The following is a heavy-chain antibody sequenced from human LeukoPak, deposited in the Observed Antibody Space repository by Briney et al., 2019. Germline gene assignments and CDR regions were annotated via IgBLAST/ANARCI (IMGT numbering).Heavy chain of an antibody. J-gene: IGHJ4*02. Sequence: KPSQTLSLTCSVSGGSISNGDYYWSWIRQPPGRGLEWIGYIYYGGSAYYNPSLKSRVTISVDTSKNQFSLNLTSMTAADTAVYYCGREPGSSSWFDYWGQGTLVTVSS. CDR1: GGSISNGDYY. V-gene: IGHV4-30-4*08. CDR2: IYYGGSA. CDR3: GREPGSSSWFDY. D-gene: IGHD6-13*01.